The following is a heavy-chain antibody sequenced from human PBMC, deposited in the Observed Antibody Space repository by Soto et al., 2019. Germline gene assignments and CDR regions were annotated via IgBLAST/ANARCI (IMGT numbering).Heavy chain of an antibody. CDR1: GGSFSGYY. J-gene: IGHJ4*02. Sequence: PSETLSLTCAVYGGSFSGYYWSWIRQPPGKGLEWIGEINHSGSTNYNPSLKSRVTISVDTSKNQFSLKLSSVTAADTAVYYCARTRGFWSVSFGYYFDYWGQGTLVTVSS. D-gene: IGHD3-3*01. CDR2: INHSGST. V-gene: IGHV4-34*01. CDR3: ARTRGFWSVSFGYYFDY.